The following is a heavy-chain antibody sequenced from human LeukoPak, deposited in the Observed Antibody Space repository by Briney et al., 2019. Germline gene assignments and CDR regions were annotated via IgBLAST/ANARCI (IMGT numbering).Heavy chain of an antibody. Sequence: GGSLRLSCAASGFTFSSYEMNWVRQAPGKGLEWVSYISSSGSTIYYADSVKGRFTISRDNAKNSLYLQMNSLRAEDTAVYYCASGGDYMGVFDIWGQGTMVTVSS. CDR2: ISSSGSTI. V-gene: IGHV3-48*03. CDR3: ASGGDYMGVFDI. CDR1: GFTFSSYE. J-gene: IGHJ3*02. D-gene: IGHD4-17*01.